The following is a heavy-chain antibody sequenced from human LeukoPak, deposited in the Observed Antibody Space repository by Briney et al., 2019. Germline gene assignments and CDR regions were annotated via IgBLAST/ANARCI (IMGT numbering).Heavy chain of an antibody. CDR1: GGTFSSYA. D-gene: IGHD3-10*01. CDR3: ARGSLNYYGSGSYYYYMDV. J-gene: IGHJ6*03. CDR2: IIPIFGTA. Sequence: SVKVSCKASGGTFSSYAISWVRQAPGQGLEWMGGIIPIFGTANYAQKFQGRVTITADESTSTAYMELSSLRSEDTAVYYCARGSLNYYGSGSYYYYMDVWGKGTTVTISS. V-gene: IGHV1-69*13.